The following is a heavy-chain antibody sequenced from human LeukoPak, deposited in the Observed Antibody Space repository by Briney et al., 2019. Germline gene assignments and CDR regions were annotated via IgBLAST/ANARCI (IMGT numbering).Heavy chain of an antibody. J-gene: IGHJ6*03. CDR3: ARGLEWLELYGYHYMDV. V-gene: IGHV4-39*07. D-gene: IGHD3-3*01. Sequence: SETLSLTCTVSGGSISSITDYWGWVRHSPGKGLEWIGSIYYSGSASYNPSLKSRVTISVDTSKNQFSLRLKSVTAADTAVYYCARGLEWLELYGYHYMDVWGKGTTVTVSS. CDR1: GGSISSITDY. CDR2: IYYSGSA.